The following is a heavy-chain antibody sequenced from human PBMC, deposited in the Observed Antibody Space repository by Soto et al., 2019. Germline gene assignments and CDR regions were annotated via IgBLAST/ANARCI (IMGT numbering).Heavy chain of an antibody. D-gene: IGHD2-15*01. Sequence: GESLKISCKGSGYSFNTHWIGWVRQMPGKGPEWMGIIYPGDSDTRYTPSFQGQATISADKSISTAYLQWSSLRASDTAMYYCARVRIPYCSGGSCPGLDPWGQGTRVTVSS. V-gene: IGHV5-51*01. CDR1: GYSFNTHW. CDR3: ARVRIPYCSGGSCPGLDP. CDR2: IYPGDSDT. J-gene: IGHJ5*02.